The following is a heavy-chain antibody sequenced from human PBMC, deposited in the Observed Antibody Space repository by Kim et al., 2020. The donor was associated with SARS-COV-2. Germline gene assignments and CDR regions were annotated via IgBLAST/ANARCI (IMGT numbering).Heavy chain of an antibody. D-gene: IGHD1-7*01. V-gene: IGHV5-51*01. CDR3: ATAGNYNGWLQYYFDY. CDR2: IYPGDSDT. Sequence: GESLKISCKGSGYSFTSYWIGWVRQMPGKGLEWMGIIYPGDSDTRYSPSFQGQVTISADKSISTAYLQWSSLKASDTAMYYCATAGNYNGWLQYYFDYWGQGTLVTVSS. J-gene: IGHJ4*02. CDR1: GYSFTSYW.